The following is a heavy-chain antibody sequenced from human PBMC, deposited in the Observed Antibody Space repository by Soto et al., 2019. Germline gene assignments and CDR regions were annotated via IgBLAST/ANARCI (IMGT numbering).Heavy chain of an antibody. CDR1: GGTFSSYA. CDR2: IIPIFGTA. CDR3: ARRGYSGYDYYYYGMDV. D-gene: IGHD5-12*01. J-gene: IGHJ6*02. Sequence: QVQLVQSGAEVKKPGSSVKVSCKASGGTFSSYAISWVRQAPGQGLEWMGGIIPIFGTANYAQKFQGSVTITADESTSTAYRELSSLRSEDTAVYYCARRGYSGYDYYYYGMDVWGQGTTVTVSS. V-gene: IGHV1-69*01.